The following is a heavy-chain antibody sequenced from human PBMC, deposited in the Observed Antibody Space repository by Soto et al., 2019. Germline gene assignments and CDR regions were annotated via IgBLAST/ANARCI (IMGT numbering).Heavy chain of an antibody. CDR2: VYPSDSDV. CDR1: GYRFSSSW. CDR3: AKGGSITGRAWVGMFDC. J-gene: IGHJ4*02. Sequence: PGESLKISCQGTGYRFSSSWTGWVRRKPGKGLEWLGNVYPSDSDVRYSPAFEGQVTISADNSINTAYLQLLNLKASDTAVYYCAKGGSITGRAWVGMFDCWGQGALVTVSS. D-gene: IGHD6-6*01. V-gene: IGHV5-51*01.